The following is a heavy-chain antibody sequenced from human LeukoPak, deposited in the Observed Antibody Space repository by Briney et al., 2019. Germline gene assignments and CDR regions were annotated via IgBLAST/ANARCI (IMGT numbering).Heavy chain of an antibody. CDR2: IPSGGTNT. Sequence: GGSLRLSCAASGFTFSDYYMSWIRQAPGKGLEWVSAIPSGGTNTYYANSVKGRFTISRDNSENTLYLQINSLRPEDTAVYYCAKDSQYYDFWSCYNYYYYYYMDVWGKGTTVTVSS. V-gene: IGHV3-23*01. J-gene: IGHJ6*03. CDR3: AKDSQYYDFWSCYNYYYYYYMDV. D-gene: IGHD3-3*01. CDR1: GFTFSDYY.